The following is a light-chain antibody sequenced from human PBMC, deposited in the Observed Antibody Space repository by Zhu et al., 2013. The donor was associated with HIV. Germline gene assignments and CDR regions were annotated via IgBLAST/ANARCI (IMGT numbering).Light chain of an antibody. J-gene: IGKJ5*01. Sequence: EIVLTQSPGTLSLSPGERATLSCRASQSVRSTCLAWYQQKPGQSPRLLIYGASSRAAGVPARFSGSGSGTEFSLSISSLQSEDFAVYFCQQYNNWLLTFGQGTRLEIK. CDR3: QQYNNWLLT. V-gene: IGKV3-15*01. CDR2: GAS. CDR1: QSVRST.